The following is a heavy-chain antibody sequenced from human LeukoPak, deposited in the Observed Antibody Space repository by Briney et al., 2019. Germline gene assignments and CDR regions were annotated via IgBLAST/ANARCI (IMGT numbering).Heavy chain of an antibody. D-gene: IGHD3-10*01. J-gene: IGHJ5*02. CDR3: ASYKGA. CDR1: GGSFSGYY. CDR2: INHSGST. V-gene: IGHV4-34*01. Sequence: SETLSLTCAVYGGSFSGYYWSWIRQPPGKGLEWIGEINHSGSTNYNPSLKSRVTISVDASKNQFSLKLSSVTAADTGVYYCASYKGAWGQGTLVTVSS.